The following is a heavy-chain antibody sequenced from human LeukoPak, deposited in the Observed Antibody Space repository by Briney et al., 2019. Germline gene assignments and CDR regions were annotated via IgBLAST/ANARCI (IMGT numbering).Heavy chain of an antibody. CDR1: GFTFSSYA. CDR3: ARGGGSGWYGSAFDI. Sequence: GGSLRLSCAASGFTFSSYAMHWVRQAPGKGLEWVAVISYDGSNKYYADSVKGRFTISRDNAKNSLYLQMNSLRVEDTALYYCARGGGSGWYGSAFDIWGQGTMVTVSS. V-gene: IGHV3-30*04. D-gene: IGHD6-19*01. J-gene: IGHJ3*02. CDR2: ISYDGSNK.